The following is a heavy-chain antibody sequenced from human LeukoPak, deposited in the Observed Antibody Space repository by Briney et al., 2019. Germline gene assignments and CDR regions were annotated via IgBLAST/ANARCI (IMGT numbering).Heavy chain of an antibody. CDR2: ISAYNGNT. CDR3: ARGPYYYDSSGYYPAFDY. CDR1: GYTFTSYG. Sequence: ASVKVSCKASGYTFTSYGISWVRQAPGQGLEWMGWISAYNGNTNYAQRVQGRVTMTTDTSTSTAYMELRSLRSDDTAVYYCARGPYYYDSSGYYPAFDYWGQGTLVTVSS. V-gene: IGHV1-18*01. D-gene: IGHD3-22*01. J-gene: IGHJ4*02.